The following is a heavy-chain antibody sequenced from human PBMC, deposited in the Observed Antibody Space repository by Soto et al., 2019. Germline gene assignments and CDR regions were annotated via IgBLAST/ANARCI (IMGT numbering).Heavy chain of an antibody. D-gene: IGHD2-21*02. V-gene: IGHV1-69*13. CDR1: GGTFNSYA. Sequence: SVKVSCKASGGTFNSYAISWVRQAPGQGLEWMGGIIPIFGTTDYAQKFQGRVTITADESTSTAYMELRSLRSEDTAVYYCARSLGAYCGGDCYSGMDVWGQGTTVTVSS. CDR2: IIPIFGTT. J-gene: IGHJ6*02. CDR3: ARSLGAYCGGDCYSGMDV.